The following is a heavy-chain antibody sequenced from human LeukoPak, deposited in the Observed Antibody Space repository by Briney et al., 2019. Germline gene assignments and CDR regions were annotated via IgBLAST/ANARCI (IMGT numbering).Heavy chain of an antibody. Sequence: GGSLRLSCVVSGFTFSRHDMSWLRQAPGKGLEWVSDISGRADYIYYADSVRGRFTISRDNAKNSLYLQMNSLRAEDTAVYYCARGQLWQTGWFDPWGQGTLVTVSS. V-gene: IGHV3-21*01. CDR1: GFTFSRHD. D-gene: IGHD5-18*01. CDR3: ARGQLWQTGWFDP. CDR2: ISGRADYI. J-gene: IGHJ5*02.